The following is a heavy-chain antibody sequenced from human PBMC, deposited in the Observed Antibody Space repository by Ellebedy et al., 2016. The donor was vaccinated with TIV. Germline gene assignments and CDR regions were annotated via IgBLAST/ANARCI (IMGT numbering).Heavy chain of an antibody. CDR3: ANGAYDI. V-gene: IGHV3-48*04. Sequence: PGGSLRLSCAASGFTFRNNSMNWVRQAPGKGLEWVSYISSTGTTIYYADFVKGRFTISRDNAKISLYLQMNSLTAEDTAVYYCANGAYDIWGQGTTVTVSS. CDR2: ISSTGTTI. J-gene: IGHJ6*02. CDR1: GFTFRNNS. D-gene: IGHD3-16*01.